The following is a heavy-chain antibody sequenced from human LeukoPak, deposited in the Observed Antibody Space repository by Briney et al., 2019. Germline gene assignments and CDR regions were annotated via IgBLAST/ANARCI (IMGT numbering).Heavy chain of an antibody. Sequence: GGSLRLSCAASGFTFSSYWMRWVRQAPGKGLVWVSRINNDGSSTSYADSVKGRFTISRDNAKNTLYLQMNSLRAEDTAVYYCARHLSYYGFYYFDYWGQGTLVTVSS. J-gene: IGHJ4*02. D-gene: IGHD3-3*01. V-gene: IGHV3-74*01. CDR2: INNDGSST. CDR1: GFTFSSYW. CDR3: ARHLSYYGFYYFDY.